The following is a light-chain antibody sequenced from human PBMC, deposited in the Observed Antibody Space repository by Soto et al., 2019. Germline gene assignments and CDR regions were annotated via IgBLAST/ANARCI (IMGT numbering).Light chain of an antibody. Sequence: VLTQPASVSGSPGQSITISCTGTSSDVGGHNYVSWYQQHPDKAPKLIISEVSNRPSGISNRFSGSKSGNTASLTISELQAEDEADYYCSSHSISTTLDYVFGTGTKVTVL. J-gene: IGLJ1*01. V-gene: IGLV2-14*01. CDR2: EVS. CDR1: SSDVGGHNY. CDR3: SSHSISTTLDYV.